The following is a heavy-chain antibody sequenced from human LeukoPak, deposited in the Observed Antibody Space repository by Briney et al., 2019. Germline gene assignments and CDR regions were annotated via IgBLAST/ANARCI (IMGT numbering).Heavy chain of an antibody. V-gene: IGHV4-38-2*01. CDR2: IYHSGST. CDR1: GYSISSGYY. CDR3: ARQTLELRYDY. J-gene: IGHJ4*02. D-gene: IGHD1-7*01. Sequence: SETLSLTCAVSGYSISSGYYWGWIRQPPGKGLEWIGSIYHSGSTYYNPSLKSRVTISVDTSKNQFSLKLGSVTAADTAVYYCARQTLELRYDYWGQGTLVTVSS.